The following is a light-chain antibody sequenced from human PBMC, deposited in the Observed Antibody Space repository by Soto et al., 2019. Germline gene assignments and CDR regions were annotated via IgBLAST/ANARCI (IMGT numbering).Light chain of an antibody. J-gene: IGKJ1*01. V-gene: IGKV3-15*01. CDR3: QQYNNWPVT. Sequence: EILMTHSPGTSCVSSGGTARLSRRASQSVTNNLAWYQQKPSQAPRLLIYGASTRATGIPARFSGSGSGTEFTLTISSLQSEDFAVYYCQQYNNWPVTFGQGTKVDI. CDR2: GAS. CDR1: QSVTNN.